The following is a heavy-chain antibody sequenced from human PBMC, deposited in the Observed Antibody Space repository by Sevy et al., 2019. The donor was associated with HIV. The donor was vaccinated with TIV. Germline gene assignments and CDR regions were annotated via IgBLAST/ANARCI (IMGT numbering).Heavy chain of an antibody. V-gene: IGHV3-11*01. J-gene: IGHJ6*02. D-gene: IGHD6-19*01. Sequence: GGSLRLSCAASGFTFSDYYMSWIRQAPGKGLEWISYISSSGTTKYYGDSVKGRFTVSRDNAKNSLYLQMNSLRADDTAVYYCAGDEGIEVVGSVHYYLYYGMDVWGQGTTVTVSS. CDR3: AGDEGIEVVGSVHYYLYYGMDV. CDR2: ISSSGTTK. CDR1: GFTFSDYY.